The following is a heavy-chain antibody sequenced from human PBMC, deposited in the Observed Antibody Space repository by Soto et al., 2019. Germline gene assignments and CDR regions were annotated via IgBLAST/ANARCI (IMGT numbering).Heavy chain of an antibody. CDR1: GGSISSGGYY. J-gene: IGHJ4*02. V-gene: IGHV4-31*03. CDR3: ARGRIRSGGSCYFDY. Sequence: PSETLSLTCTVSGGSISSGGYYWSWIRQHPGKGLEWIGYIYYSGSTYYNPSLKSRVTISVDTSKNQFSLKLSSVTAADTAVYYCARGRIRSGGSCYFDYWGQGALVTVSS. D-gene: IGHD2-15*01. CDR2: IYYSGST.